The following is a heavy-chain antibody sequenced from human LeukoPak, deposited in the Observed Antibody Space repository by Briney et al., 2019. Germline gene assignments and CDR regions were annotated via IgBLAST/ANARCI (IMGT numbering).Heavy chain of an antibody. D-gene: IGHD5-18*01. V-gene: IGHV1-2*06. CDR2: INPNSGGT. CDR1: GYTFTGYY. CDR3: ARERNVDTAMVSEFDY. J-gene: IGHJ4*02. Sequence: ASVKVSCKASGYTFTGYYMHWVRQAPGQGLEWMGRINPNSGGTNYAQKFQGRVTMTRDTSISTAYMELSRLRSDDTAVYYCARERNVDTAMVSEFDYWGQGTLVTVS.